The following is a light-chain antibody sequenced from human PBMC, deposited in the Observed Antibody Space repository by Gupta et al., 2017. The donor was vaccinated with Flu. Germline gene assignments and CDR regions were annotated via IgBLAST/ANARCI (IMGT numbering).Light chain of an antibody. Sequence: DIQMTPSPSNLSASVGERVTITCRASQNIGTWLAWYQQKAGRVPSLLIYRTSYLEIGVPSRFSGSGSGTYFTLTISSLQPDDFATYYCQRYDTLWTFGQGTRVEMK. CDR3: QRYDTLWT. V-gene: IGKV1-5*03. CDR2: RTS. CDR1: QNIGTW. J-gene: IGKJ1*01.